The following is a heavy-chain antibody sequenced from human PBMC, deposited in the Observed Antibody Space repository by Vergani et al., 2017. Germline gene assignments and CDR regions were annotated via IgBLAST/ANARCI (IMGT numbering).Heavy chain of an antibody. CDR1: GGTFSSYT. CDR3: ASSPYSSGWSIDY. V-gene: IGHV1-69*02. CDR2: IIPILGIA. J-gene: IGHJ4*02. Sequence: QVQLVQSGAEAKKPGSSVKVSCKASGGTFSSYTISWVRQAPGQGLEWMGRIIPILGIANYAQKFQGRVTITADKSTSTAYMELSSLRSEDTAVYYCASSPYSSGWSIDYWGQGTLVTVSS. D-gene: IGHD6-19*01.